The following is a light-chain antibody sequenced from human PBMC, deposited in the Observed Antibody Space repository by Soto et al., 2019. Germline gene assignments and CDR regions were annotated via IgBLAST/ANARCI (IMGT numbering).Light chain of an antibody. J-gene: IGKJ1*01. V-gene: IGKV1-5*03. Sequence: DIQMTQSPSTLSASVGDRVTITCRASQSISIWLAWYQQKPGKAPKLLIYRASSLESGVPSRFSGSGSGTQFTLTISSLQPDDFATYYCQQYNTYPWTFGQGTKVEMK. CDR3: QQYNTYPWT. CDR1: QSISIW. CDR2: RAS.